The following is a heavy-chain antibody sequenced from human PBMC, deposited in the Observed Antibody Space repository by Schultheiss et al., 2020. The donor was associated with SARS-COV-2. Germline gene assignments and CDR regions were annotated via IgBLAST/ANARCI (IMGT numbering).Heavy chain of an antibody. CDR2: INHSGST. V-gene: IGHV4-4*02. J-gene: IGHJ6*02. CDR3: ARGWGSSSWYPYYYYGMDV. CDR1: GFSLSNARMG. Sequence: SGPTLVKPTETLTLTCTVSGFSLSNARMGVSWIRQPPGKALEWIGEINHSGSTNYNPSLKSRVTISVDTSKNQFSLKLSSVTAADTAVYYCARGWGSSSWYPYYYYGMDVWGQGTTVTVSS. D-gene: IGHD6-13*01.